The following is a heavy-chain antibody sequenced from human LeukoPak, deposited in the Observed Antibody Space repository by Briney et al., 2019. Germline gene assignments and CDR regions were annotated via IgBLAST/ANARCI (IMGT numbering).Heavy chain of an antibody. CDR1: GYTFTSYY. Sequence: ASVKVSCKASGYTFTSYYMHWVRQAPGQGLEWMGIINPSGGSTSYAQKFQGRVTMTRDTSTSTVYMELRSLRSDDTAVYYCARNYGGKRGADYWGQGTLVTVSS. V-gene: IGHV1-46*01. CDR2: INPSGGST. D-gene: IGHD4-23*01. CDR3: ARNYGGKRGADY. J-gene: IGHJ4*02.